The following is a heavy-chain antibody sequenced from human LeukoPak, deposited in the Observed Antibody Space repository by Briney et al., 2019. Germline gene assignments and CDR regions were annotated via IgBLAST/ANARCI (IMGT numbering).Heavy chain of an antibody. CDR1: GFTFSSYG. J-gene: IGHJ6*03. Sequence: GGSLRLSCAASGFTFSSYGMHWVRQAPGKGLEWVAVIWYDGSNKYYADSVKGRFTISRDNSKNTLYLQMNSLRAEDTAVYYCAKAGYCSSTSCYYYYYYMDVWGKGNTVTVSS. D-gene: IGHD2-2*01. CDR3: AKAGYCSSTSCYYYYYYMDV. V-gene: IGHV3-33*06. CDR2: IWYDGSNK.